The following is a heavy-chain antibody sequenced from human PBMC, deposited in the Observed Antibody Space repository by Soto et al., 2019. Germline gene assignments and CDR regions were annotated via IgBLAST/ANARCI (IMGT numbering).Heavy chain of an antibody. J-gene: IGHJ4*02. CDR1: GGSVSSSSYY. V-gene: IGHV4-39*01. CDR3: ARQGGGGRSFDY. D-gene: IGHD2-15*01. Sequence: QLQLQESGPGLVKPSETLSLTCTVSGGSVSSSSYYWGWIRQPPGKGLEWIGNLYYSGTTNDNPSLKSGVTLSVDTSKNQFSLKLSSVTGADTAVYYCARQGGGGRSFDYWGQGTLVTVSS. CDR2: LYYSGTT.